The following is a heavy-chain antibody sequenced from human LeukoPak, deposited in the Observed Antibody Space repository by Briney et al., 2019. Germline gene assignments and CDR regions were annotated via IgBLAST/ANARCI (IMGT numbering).Heavy chain of an antibody. CDR2: INPNSGGT. CDR1: GYTFTGYY. CDR3: ARDYYDSSGYDAFDI. Sequence: ASVKVSCKASGYTFTGYYMHWVRQAPGQGLEWMGWINPNSGGTNYAQKFQGRVTMTRDTSISTAYMELSRLRSDDTAVYYCARDYYDSSGYDAFDIWGQGTLVTVSS. D-gene: IGHD3-22*01. J-gene: IGHJ3*02. V-gene: IGHV1-2*02.